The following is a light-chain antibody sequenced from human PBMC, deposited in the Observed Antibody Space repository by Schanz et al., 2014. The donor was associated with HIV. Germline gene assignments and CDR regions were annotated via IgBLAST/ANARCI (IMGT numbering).Light chain of an antibody. CDR1: SSDVGSYNL. Sequence: QSALTQPASVSGSPGQSITISCTGTSSDVGSYNLVSWYQQHPGKAPKLMIYDVSNRPSGVSNRFSGSKSGNTASLTISGLQAEDEADYYCSSYAGTNNLWVFGGGTKLTVL. J-gene: IGLJ3*02. CDR3: SSYAGTNNLWV. CDR2: DVS. V-gene: IGLV2-14*02.